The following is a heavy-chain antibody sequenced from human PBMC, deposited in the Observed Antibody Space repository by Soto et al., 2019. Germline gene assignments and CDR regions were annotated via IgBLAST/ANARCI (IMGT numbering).Heavy chain of an antibody. J-gene: IGHJ6*02. CDR3: ARSPPGGYHSYSGMDV. D-gene: IGHD3-22*01. V-gene: IGHV3-13*04. CDR1: GFTFSSYD. Sequence: EVQLVESGGGLVQPGGSLRLSCAASGFTFSSYDMQWVRQATGKGLEWVSAIGTAGDTYYPGSVKGRFTISRENAKNSLYLQMNSLRAGDTAVYYCARSPPGGYHSYSGMDVWGQGTTVTVSS. CDR2: IGTAGDT.